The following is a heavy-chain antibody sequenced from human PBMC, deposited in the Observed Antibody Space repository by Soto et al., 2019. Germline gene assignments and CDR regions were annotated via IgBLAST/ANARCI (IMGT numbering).Heavy chain of an antibody. CDR3: ARQGGGKFWFDP. CDR1: GGSISSSTYY. CDR2: IYYRGST. Sequence: QLQLQESGPGLAKPSETLSLTCTVSGGSISSSTYYWGWIRQPPGKGLEWIGSIYYRGSTYYNPSLKSRVTIFVDTSTNQFSLKLSSVTVADTAVYYCARQGGGKFWFDPWGQGTPVTVS. V-gene: IGHV4-39*01. J-gene: IGHJ5*02. D-gene: IGHD3-16*01.